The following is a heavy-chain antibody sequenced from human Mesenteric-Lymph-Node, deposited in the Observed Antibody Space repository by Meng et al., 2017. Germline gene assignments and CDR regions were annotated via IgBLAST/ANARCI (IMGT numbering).Heavy chain of an antibody. CDR2: ISTYNDNP. D-gene: IGHD2-21*02. CDR1: GYTFSSYG. Sequence: VRLVKAGAEGKRPGASVKVSCKASGYTFSSYGFTWVRQAPGQGLEWLGWISTYNDNPKYAQTVQGRVTMTADTSTSTAYMELRSLTSDDTAVYYCARDLWPHIVVVTAPSEFWGQGTLVTVSS. V-gene: IGHV1-18*01. J-gene: IGHJ4*02. CDR3: ARDLWPHIVVVTAPSEF.